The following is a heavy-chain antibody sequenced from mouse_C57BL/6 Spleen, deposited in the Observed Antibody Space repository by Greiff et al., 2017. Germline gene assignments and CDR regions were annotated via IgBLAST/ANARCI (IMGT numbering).Heavy chain of an antibody. CDR2: ISSGGDYI. J-gene: IGHJ4*01. Sequence: EVMLVESGEGLVKPGGSLKLSCAASGFTFSSYAMSWVRQTPEKRLEWVAYISSGGDYIYYADTVKGRFTISRDNARNTLYLQMSSLKSEDTAMYYCTRIRGSYYGNYEGAMDYWGQGTSVTVSS. CDR3: TRIRGSYYGNYEGAMDY. V-gene: IGHV5-9-1*02. D-gene: IGHD2-10*01. CDR1: GFTFSSYA.